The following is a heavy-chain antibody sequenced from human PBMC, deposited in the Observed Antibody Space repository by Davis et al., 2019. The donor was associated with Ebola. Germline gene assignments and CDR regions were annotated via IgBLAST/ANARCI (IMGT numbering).Heavy chain of an antibody. CDR1: GYGFADYW. D-gene: IGHD3-22*01. Sequence: GESLKISCKGSGYGFADYWIAWVRQTPGKGLEWMGIIYAGDSDTRYSPSFEGQVTISVDRSITTAYLQWRSLRASDNAIYYCARQESLYGSSDYWGQGTLVTVSS. J-gene: IGHJ4*02. V-gene: IGHV5-51*01. CDR2: IYAGDSDT. CDR3: ARQESLYGSSDY.